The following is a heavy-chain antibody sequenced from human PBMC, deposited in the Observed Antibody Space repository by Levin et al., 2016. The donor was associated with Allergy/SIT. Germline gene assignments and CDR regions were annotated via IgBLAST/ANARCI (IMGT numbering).Heavy chain of an antibody. D-gene: IGHD3-22*01. Sequence: GGSLRLSCAASGFTVSSNYMSWVRQAPGKGLEWVSVIYSGGSTYYADSVKGRFTISRDNSKNTLYLQMNSLRAEDTAVYYCASTKRDSSGTHIDYWGQGTLVTVSS. J-gene: IGHJ4*02. CDR3: ASTKRDSSGTHIDY. CDR1: GFTVSSNY. V-gene: IGHV3-53*01. CDR2: IYSGGST.